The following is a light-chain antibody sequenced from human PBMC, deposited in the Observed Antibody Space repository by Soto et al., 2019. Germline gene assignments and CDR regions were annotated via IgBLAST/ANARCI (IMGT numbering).Light chain of an antibody. CDR1: QSVRSY. CDR2: DAS. CDR3: QQYGSLPWT. J-gene: IGKJ1*01. Sequence: EVVIMQSPATLSLSPGERPTLSGRASQSVRSYLAWYQQTPGQAPRLLIYDASNRATGILDRFSGSGAGTDCTRTISRLQPEDVAVYCCQQYGSLPWTFGQGTQVDI. V-gene: IGKV3-20*01.